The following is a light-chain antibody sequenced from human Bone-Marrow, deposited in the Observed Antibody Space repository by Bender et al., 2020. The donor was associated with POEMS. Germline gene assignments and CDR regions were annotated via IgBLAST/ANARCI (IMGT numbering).Light chain of an antibody. CDR2: EGS. CDR3: CSYAGNWV. V-gene: IGLV2-23*01. CDR1: SSTIGISY. J-gene: IGLJ3*02. Sequence: QSVLTQPPSASGTPGQKVTISCSGTSSTIGISYVFWYQQHPGKAPKLIIYEGSKRPSGVSSRFSGSKSGDTASLTISGLQAEDEADYYCCSYAGNWVFGGGTKLTVL.